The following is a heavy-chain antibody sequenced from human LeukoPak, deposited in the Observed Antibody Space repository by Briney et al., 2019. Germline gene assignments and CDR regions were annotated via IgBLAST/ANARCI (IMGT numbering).Heavy chain of an antibody. CDR2: IKSKTHGGTT. J-gene: IGHJ4*02. V-gene: IGHV3-15*01. CDR3: ARGGSYTAMVLKLDY. D-gene: IGHD5-18*01. CDR1: GFTFTNAW. Sequence: GGSLRLSCVASGFTFTNAWMSWVRQAPGQGLEWVGRIKSKTHGGTTDYAAPVKGRFTLSRDDSKTTLYLQMSSLKTEDTAVYYCARGGSYTAMVLKLDYWGQGTLVTVSS.